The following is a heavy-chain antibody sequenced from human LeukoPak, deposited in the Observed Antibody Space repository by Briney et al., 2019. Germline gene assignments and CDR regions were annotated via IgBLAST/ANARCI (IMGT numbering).Heavy chain of an antibody. D-gene: IGHD3-22*01. CDR3: AACYDSSGYYDY. V-gene: IGHV3-53*01. CDR2: IYSGGST. Sequence: GGSLRLSCAASGFTVSSNYMSWVRQAPGKGLEWVSAIYSGGSTYYADSVKGRLTISRDNSKNTLYLEMNSLRAEDTAVYYCAACYDSSGYYDYWGQGTLVTVSS. J-gene: IGHJ4*02. CDR1: GFTVSSNY.